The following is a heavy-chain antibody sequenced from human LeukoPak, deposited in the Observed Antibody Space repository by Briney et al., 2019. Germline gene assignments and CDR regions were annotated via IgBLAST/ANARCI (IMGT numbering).Heavy chain of an antibody. D-gene: IGHD6-6*01. CDR1: GDSVSSNSAA. J-gene: IGHJ6*03. V-gene: IGHV6-1*01. CDR3: ARVSTAARLDYYYYMDV. CDR2: TYYRSKWYN. Sequence: SQTLSLTCAISGDSVSSNSAAWNWIRQSPSRGLEWLGRTYYRSKWYNDYAVSVKSRITINPDTSKNQFSLQLNSVTPEDTAVYYCARVSTAARLDYYYYMDVWGEGTTITVSS.